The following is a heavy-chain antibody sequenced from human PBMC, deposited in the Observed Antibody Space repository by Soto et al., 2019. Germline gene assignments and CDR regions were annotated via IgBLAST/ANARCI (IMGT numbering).Heavy chain of an antibody. J-gene: IGHJ4*02. CDR3: AREITPYSSSSGSSDY. V-gene: IGHV4-31*03. Sequence: QVQPQESGPGLVKPSQTLSLTCTVSHGSISNGGYYWSRIRQHPGKGLERIRYIYHSGSTYYIRTPQRRLTITVGTSKNRFSLKLTSVTAADTAVYYCAREITPYSSSSGSSDYWGQGTLVTVSS. CDR2: IYHSGST. D-gene: IGHD6-6*01. CDR1: HGSISNGGYY.